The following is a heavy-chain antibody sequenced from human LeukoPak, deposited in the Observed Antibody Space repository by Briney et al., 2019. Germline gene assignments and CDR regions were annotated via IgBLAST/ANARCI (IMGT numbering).Heavy chain of an antibody. V-gene: IGHV4-39*07. D-gene: IGHD3-10*01. CDR2: IYYSGST. CDR3: ARDFLRGIFDY. Sequence: SETLSLTCNVSGVSISSYYWGWIRQPPGKGLEWIGSIYYSGSTYYNPSLKSRVTISVDTSKNQFSLKLSSVTAADTAVYYCARDFLRGIFDYWGQGTLVTVSS. J-gene: IGHJ4*02. CDR1: GVSISSYY.